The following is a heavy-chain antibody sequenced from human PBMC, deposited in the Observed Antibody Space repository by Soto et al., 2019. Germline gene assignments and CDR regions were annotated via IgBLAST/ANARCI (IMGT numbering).Heavy chain of an antibody. CDR1: GFSFSGYA. CDR3: AKDSIPYSSSYDLDH. J-gene: IGHJ4*02. V-gene: IGHV3-23*01. D-gene: IGHD6-13*01. CDR2: MTATGVSI. Sequence: EVLLLESGGGLVQPGGSLRLSCVASGFSFSGYAMSWVRQAPGKGLVWVSSMTATGVSIYYADSVRGRFTISRDNSKNTLYLQMSSLRAEDTATYYCAKDSIPYSSSYDLDHWGRGALVTVSS.